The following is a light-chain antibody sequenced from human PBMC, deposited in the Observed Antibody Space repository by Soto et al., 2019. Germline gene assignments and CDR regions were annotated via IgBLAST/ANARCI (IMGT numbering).Light chain of an antibody. CDR1: QYINTR. CDR2: QTS. CDR3: HQRQSWPRT. V-gene: IGKV3-11*01. J-gene: IGKJ1*01. Sequence: EIVLTQSPATLSSFPGDRVTLSCRASQYINTRLAWYQHRPGQAPRLLIYQTSIRAAGIPARFSASGSGTDFTLTISDVQPEEFALYYCHQRQSWPRTVGKGTKVDIK.